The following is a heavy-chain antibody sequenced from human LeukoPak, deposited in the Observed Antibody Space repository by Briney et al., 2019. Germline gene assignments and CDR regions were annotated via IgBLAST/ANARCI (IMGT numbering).Heavy chain of an antibody. J-gene: IGHJ4*02. V-gene: IGHV3-7*01. CDR2: IKQDGSEK. CDR1: GFTFSSSW. Sequence: PGGSLRLSCAASGFTFSSSWMSWVRQAPGEGLEWVANIKQDGSEKDYVDSVKGRFTISRDSAKNSLHLQINSLRAEDTAVYYCARGGTTFEHWGQGTLVTVSS. CDR3: ARGGTTFEH. D-gene: IGHD4-11*01.